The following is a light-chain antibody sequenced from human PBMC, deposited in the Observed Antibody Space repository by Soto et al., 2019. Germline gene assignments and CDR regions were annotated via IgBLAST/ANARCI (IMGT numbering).Light chain of an antibody. V-gene: IGLV2-14*01. CDR1: SSDVGGYNY. CDR3: SSYTTSSTL. J-gene: IGLJ2*01. Sequence: QSVLTQPASVSGSPGQSITISCTGTSSDVGGYNYVSWYQQHPGKAPKLMIYEVSNRPSGVSNRFSGSKSGNTASLTISGLQGEDEADYYCSSYTTSSTLFGGGTKVTVL. CDR2: EVS.